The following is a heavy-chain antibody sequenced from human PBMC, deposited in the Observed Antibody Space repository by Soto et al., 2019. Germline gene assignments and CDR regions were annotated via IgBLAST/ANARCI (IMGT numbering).Heavy chain of an antibody. V-gene: IGHV3-7*01. J-gene: IGHJ4*02. Sequence: VQLLESGGALVQPGESLRLSCAASGFTFEKYWMTWARQAPGKGLELVANIKEDGSDKTYVDSVKGRFTVSRDNTKDFLFLQMNSLRDEDTAVYYCARGRSTDYWGQGTLVIVSS. CDR1: GFTFEKYW. CDR3: ARGRSTDY. CDR2: IKEDGSDK.